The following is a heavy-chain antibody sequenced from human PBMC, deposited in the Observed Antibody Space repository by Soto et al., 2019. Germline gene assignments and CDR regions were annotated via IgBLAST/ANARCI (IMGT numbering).Heavy chain of an antibody. CDR2: IIPIFGTA. CDR1: GGTFSSYA. Sequence: GASVKVSCKASGGTFSSYAISWVRQAPGQGLEWMGGIIPIFGTANYAQKFQGRVTITADESTSTAYMELSSLRPEDTAVYYCAKSAGAYRHQYKGMDVWGQGTTVTVSS. CDR3: AKSAGAYRHQYKGMDV. J-gene: IGHJ6*02. D-gene: IGHD3-16*02. V-gene: IGHV1-69*13.